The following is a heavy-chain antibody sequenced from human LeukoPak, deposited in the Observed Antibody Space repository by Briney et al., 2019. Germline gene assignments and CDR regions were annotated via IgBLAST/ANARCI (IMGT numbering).Heavy chain of an antibody. J-gene: IGHJ5*02. D-gene: IGHD3-10*01. Sequence: ASVKVSCKASGGTFSSYAISWVRQAPGQGLEWMGRIIPILGIANYAQKFQGRVTITADKSTSTAYMELSSLRSEDTAVYYCARDKLWFGELPQHRWFDPWGQGTLVTVSS. CDR3: ARDKLWFGELPQHRWFDP. V-gene: IGHV1-69*04. CDR1: GGTFSSYA. CDR2: IIPILGIA.